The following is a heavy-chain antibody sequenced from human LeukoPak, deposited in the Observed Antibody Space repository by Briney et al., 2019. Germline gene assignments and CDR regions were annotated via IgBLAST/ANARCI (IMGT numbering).Heavy chain of an antibody. D-gene: IGHD6-13*01. CDR2: IYTSGST. V-gene: IGHV4-4*07. J-gene: IGHJ6*03. Sequence: SETLSLTCTVSGGSISSYYWSWIRQPAGKGPEWIGRIYTSGSTNYNPSLKSRVTMSVDTSKNQFSLKLSSVTAADTAVYYCARVFPRAKLAAAYYYYYYMDVWGKGTTVTVSS. CDR1: GGSISSYY. CDR3: ARVFPRAKLAAAYYYYYYMDV.